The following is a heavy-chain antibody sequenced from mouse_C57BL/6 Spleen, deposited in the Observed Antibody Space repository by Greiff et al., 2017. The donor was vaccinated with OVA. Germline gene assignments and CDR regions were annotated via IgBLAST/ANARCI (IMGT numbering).Heavy chain of an antibody. CDR3: ARWHYGSSGYYFDY. J-gene: IGHJ2*01. V-gene: IGHV1-69*01. CDR2: IDPSDSYT. D-gene: IGHD1-1*01. CDR1: GYTFTSYW. Sequence: QVQLQQPGAELVMPGASVKLSCKASGYTFTSYWMPWVKQRPGQGLEWIGEIDPSDSYTNYNQKFKGKSTLTVDKSSSTAYMQLSSLTSEDSAVYYCARWHYGSSGYYFDYWGQGTTLTVSS.